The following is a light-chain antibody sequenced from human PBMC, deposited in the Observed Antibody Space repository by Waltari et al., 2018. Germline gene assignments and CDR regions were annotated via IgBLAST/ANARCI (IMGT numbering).Light chain of an antibody. CDR1: QSLSSSY. CDR3: QQYDSTPYT. V-gene: IGKV3-20*01. Sequence: EIVLTQSPDTLSLSPGDRADLSCRASQSLSSSYLAWYQQKPGQAPRLLIYGASSRATGIPDRFSGSGSETDFTLTISRLEPEDFAVYYCQQYDSTPYTFGQGTKLEIK. J-gene: IGKJ2*01. CDR2: GAS.